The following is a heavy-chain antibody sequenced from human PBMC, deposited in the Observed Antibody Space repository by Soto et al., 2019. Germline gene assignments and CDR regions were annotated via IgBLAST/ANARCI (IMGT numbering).Heavy chain of an antibody. CDR1: GLSFIDAW. CDR3: TADLPGGCSMFFDY. J-gene: IGHJ4*02. CDR2: IKSTPAGGTT. V-gene: IGHV3-15*07. D-gene: IGHD2-2*01. Sequence: PGGSLRLSCAASGLSFIDAWMIWVRPAPGKGLDLVGRIKSTPAGGTTDYAAPVKVRFIISRDYSENTVYLQMSSLNTADTAVYCSTADLPGGCSMFFDYGGQGTLVTVSS.